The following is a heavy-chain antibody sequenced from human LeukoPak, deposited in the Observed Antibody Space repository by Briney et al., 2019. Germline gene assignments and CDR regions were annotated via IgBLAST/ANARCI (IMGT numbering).Heavy chain of an antibody. J-gene: IGHJ4*02. CDR1: RYSFTSYW. CDR3: ARLASGSYYDY. Sequence: GESLQISCQGSRYSFTSYWIGWVLQMPGKGLEWMGIIYPGDSDTRYSPSFQGQVTISADKSISTAYLQWSSLKASDTAMYYCARLASGSYYDYWGQGTLVTVSS. D-gene: IGHD1-26*01. CDR2: IYPGDSDT. V-gene: IGHV5-51*01.